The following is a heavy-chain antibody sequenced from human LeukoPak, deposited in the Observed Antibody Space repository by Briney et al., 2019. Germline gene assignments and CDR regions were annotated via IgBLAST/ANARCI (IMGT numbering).Heavy chain of an antibody. CDR2: IYYSGST. J-gene: IGHJ4*02. CDR1: GGSISNYY. Sequence: ASETLSLTCTVSGGSISNYYWNWIRQPPGKGLEWIGNIYYSGSTHYNPSLKSRVTISVDTSKSQFSLKLSSVTAADTAVYYCARGSSGWVYDYWGQGTLVTVSS. D-gene: IGHD6-19*01. V-gene: IGHV4-59*04. CDR3: ARGSSGWVYDY.